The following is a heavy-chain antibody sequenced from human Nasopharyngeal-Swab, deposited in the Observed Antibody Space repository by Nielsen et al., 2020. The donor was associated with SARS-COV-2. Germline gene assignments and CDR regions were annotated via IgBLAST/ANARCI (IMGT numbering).Heavy chain of an antibody. CDR2: SHYSGST. Sequence: SETLSLTCTVSGASISSYYWSWIRQPPGKGLEWVAYSHYSGSTNYNPSLKSRVTMSVDTSMRQFSLMLTSVTAADTAVYYCARGFDYWGQGTLVTVSS. J-gene: IGHJ4*02. CDR3: ARGFDY. CDR1: GASISSYY. V-gene: IGHV4-59*08.